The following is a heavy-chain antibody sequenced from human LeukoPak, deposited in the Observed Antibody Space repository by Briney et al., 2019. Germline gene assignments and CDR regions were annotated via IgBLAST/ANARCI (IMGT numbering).Heavy chain of an antibody. CDR3: AREYSGSYYLSFDI. V-gene: IGHV3-74*01. J-gene: IGHJ3*02. Sequence: GESLRLSCAASGFTFGSYWMHWDRQVQGKGLVWDSLINTDGSTTSYADSVKGRSTISRDNAKNTLYLQMNSLRAEDTAVYYCAREYSGSYYLSFDIWGQGTMVTVSS. CDR2: INTDGSTT. D-gene: IGHD1-26*01. CDR1: GFTFGSYW.